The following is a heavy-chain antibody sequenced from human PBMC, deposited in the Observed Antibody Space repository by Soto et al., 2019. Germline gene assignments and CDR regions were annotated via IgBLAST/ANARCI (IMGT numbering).Heavy chain of an antibody. CDR2: ISGSGYIT. J-gene: IGHJ6*02. CDR3: ARGPNERMAAYYGMDV. V-gene: IGHV3-23*01. D-gene: IGHD1-1*01. CDR1: GFTFSSYA. Sequence: GGSLRLSCAASGFTFSSYAMNWVRQAPGKGLEWVSAISGSGYITYYADSVKGRFTISRDNSKNTLYLQMNSLRADDTAVYFCARGPNERMAAYYGMDVWGQGTTVTVSS.